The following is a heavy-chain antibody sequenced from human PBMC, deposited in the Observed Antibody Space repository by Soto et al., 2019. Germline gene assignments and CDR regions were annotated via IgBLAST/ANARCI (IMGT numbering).Heavy chain of an antibody. CDR3: ARGRDAGGAS. Sequence: TQSVTSGVCGERVKGSYLTGSRQPPGEGLEWIGEITPSGSTNYSPSLKSRATISADISKNEFSLKLTSVTAADTAVYYCARGRDAGGASWGQGTLVTVSS. V-gene: IGHV4-34*01. J-gene: IGHJ5*02. CDR1: GERVKGSY. CDR2: ITPSGST. D-gene: IGHD1-1*01.